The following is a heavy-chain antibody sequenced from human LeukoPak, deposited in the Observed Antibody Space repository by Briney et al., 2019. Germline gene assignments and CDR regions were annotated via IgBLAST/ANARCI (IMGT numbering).Heavy chain of an antibody. CDR2: ISYSGST. D-gene: IGHD3-10*01. CDR3: ARHPELYFFDY. J-gene: IGHJ4*02. CDR1: GGSVSSGSYY. V-gene: IGHV4-61*01. Sequence: TSETLALTCTVSGGSVSSGSYYWSRIRQPPGKGLEWIGYISYSGSTNYNPSLKSRVTISADTSKNQVSLTLSSVTAADTAVYYRARHPELYFFDYRGQGTLVTVSS.